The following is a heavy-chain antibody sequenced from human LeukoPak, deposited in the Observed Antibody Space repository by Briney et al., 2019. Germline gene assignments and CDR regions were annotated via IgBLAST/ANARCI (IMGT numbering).Heavy chain of an antibody. D-gene: IGHD6-19*01. Sequence: GGSLRLSCAASGFTFSSYGMHWVRQAPGKGLERVAVISYDGSNKYYADSVKGRFTISRDNSKNTLYLQMNSLRAEDTAVYYCAKETFSAVALGYWGQGTLVTVSS. CDR1: GFTFSSYG. V-gene: IGHV3-30*18. J-gene: IGHJ4*02. CDR3: AKETFSAVALGY. CDR2: ISYDGSNK.